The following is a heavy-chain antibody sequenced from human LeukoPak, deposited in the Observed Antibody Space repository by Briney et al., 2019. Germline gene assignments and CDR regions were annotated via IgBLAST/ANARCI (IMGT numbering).Heavy chain of an antibody. Sequence: SETLSLTCTVSGGSISSGSYYWSWIRQPAGKGLEWIGRIYTSGSTNYNPSLKSRVTISVDTSKNQFSLKLSSVTAADTAVYYCARASQKSSGWSTLDYWGQGTLVTVSS. V-gene: IGHV4-61*02. CDR2: IYTSGST. D-gene: IGHD6-19*01. CDR1: GGSISSGSYY. CDR3: ARASQKSSGWSTLDY. J-gene: IGHJ4*02.